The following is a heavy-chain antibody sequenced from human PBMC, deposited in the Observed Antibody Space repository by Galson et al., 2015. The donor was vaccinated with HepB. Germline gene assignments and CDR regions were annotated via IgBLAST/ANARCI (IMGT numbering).Heavy chain of an antibody. D-gene: IGHD1-26*01. V-gene: IGHV1-2*02. CDR3: ARVIVGATFYYYGMDV. CDR1: GDTFSGYY. CDR2: INPNSGGT. J-gene: IGHJ6*01. Sequence: SVKVSCKAAGDTFSGYYMHWVRQAPGQGLEWMGWINPNSGGTNYAQKFHGRGTMTRDTPISTAYMELSRLRSDDTALYYCARVIVGATFYYYGMDVWGQGTTVTVSS.